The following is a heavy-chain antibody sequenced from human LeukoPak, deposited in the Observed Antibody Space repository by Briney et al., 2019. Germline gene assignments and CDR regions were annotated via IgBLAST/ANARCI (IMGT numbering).Heavy chain of an antibody. CDR3: ARVPVRGVRWFDP. Sequence: ASVKVSCKASGYTFTDYYIHWVRQVPGQGPEWMGWINPSSGGTNYAQKFQGRVTMTRDSSISTGYIEMSRLRFDDTAVYYCARVPVRGVRWFDPWGQGTLVTVSS. CDR2: INPSSGGT. D-gene: IGHD3-10*01. CDR1: GYTFTDYY. V-gene: IGHV1-2*02. J-gene: IGHJ5*02.